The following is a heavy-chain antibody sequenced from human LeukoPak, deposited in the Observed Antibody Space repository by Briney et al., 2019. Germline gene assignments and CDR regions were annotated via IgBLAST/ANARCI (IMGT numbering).Heavy chain of an antibody. J-gene: IGHJ6*03. D-gene: IGHD5-18*01. V-gene: IGHV4-59*01. CDR2: IYYSGST. CDR1: GGSISSYY. CDR3: ARGVKVDTPYYYYYMDV. Sequence: SETLSLTCTVSGGSISSYYWSWIRQPPGKGLEWIGYIYYSGSTNYNPSLKSRVTISVDTSKNQFSLKLSSVTAADTAVYYCARGVKVDTPYYYYYMDVWGKGTTVTISS.